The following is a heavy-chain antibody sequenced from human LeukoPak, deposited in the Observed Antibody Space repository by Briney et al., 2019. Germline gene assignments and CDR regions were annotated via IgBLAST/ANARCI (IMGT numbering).Heavy chain of an antibody. CDR2: ISYDGSNK. V-gene: IGHV3-30-3*01. D-gene: IGHD3-9*01. CDR1: GFTFRSFS. J-gene: IGHJ4*02. CDR3: ARDFSPTGDILTGYQLDY. Sequence: GRSLRLSCAASGFTFRSFSMHWVRQAPGKGLEWVAVISYDGSNKYYADSVKGRFTIARDNSKNTLYLQMNSLRAEDTAVYYCARDFSPTGDILTGYQLDYWGRGTLVTVSS.